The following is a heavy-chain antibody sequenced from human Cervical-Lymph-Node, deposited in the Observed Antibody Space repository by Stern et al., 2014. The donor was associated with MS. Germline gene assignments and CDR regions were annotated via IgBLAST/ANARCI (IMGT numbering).Heavy chain of an antibody. CDR3: ALSSETSDRWYSLGYDL. V-gene: IGHV1-69*01. D-gene: IGHD6-13*01. J-gene: IGHJ5*02. CDR2: IFPVFGTP. Sequence: VQLVESGAEVTKPGSSVKVSFKASGGTFSKFPSSWVRQAPGQGLEWMGGIFPVFGTPTYAQEFRGRVTITADVSTSTVYMELSSLRSDDTAVYYCALSSETSDRWYSLGYDLWGQGTLVTVSS. CDR1: GGTFSKFP.